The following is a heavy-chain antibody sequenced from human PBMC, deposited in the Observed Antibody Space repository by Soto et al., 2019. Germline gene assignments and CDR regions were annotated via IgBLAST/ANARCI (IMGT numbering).Heavy chain of an antibody. CDR2: IWYDGSNE. D-gene: IGHD6-6*01. Sequence: GGSLRLSCAASGFIFSDFAMHWVRQAPGKGLEWVAEIWYDGSNEYYGDSVKGRFTISRDNSKNTLYLQLNSLRAEDTAVYYCARVPEAGRPLFDYWGQGALVTVS. V-gene: IGHV3-33*01. J-gene: IGHJ4*02. CDR1: GFIFSDFA. CDR3: ARVPEAGRPLFDY.